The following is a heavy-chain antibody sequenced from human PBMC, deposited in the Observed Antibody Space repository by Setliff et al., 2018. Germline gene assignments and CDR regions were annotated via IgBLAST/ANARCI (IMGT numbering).Heavy chain of an antibody. CDR2: IYYSGST. V-gene: IGHV4-39*07. D-gene: IGHD6-19*01. J-gene: IGHJ6*02. CDR3: AREARYSSAWYSYYYGMDV. Sequence: PSETLSLTCTVSGGSISSSSYYWGWIRQPPGKGLEWIGSIYYSGSTYYNPSLKGRVTISVDTSKNQFSLKLSSVTAADTAVYFCAREARYSSAWYSYYYGMDVWGQGTTVTVSS. CDR1: GGSISSSSYY.